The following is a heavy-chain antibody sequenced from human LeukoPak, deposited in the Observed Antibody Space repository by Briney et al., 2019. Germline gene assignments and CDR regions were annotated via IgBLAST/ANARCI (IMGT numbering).Heavy chain of an antibody. CDR1: GGSISSYY. CDR3: ARHGLSNHYYDSSGEGGLDY. D-gene: IGHD3-22*01. V-gene: IGHV4-59*01. Sequence: KSSETLSLTCTVSGGSISSYYWSWIRQPPGKGLEWIGYIYYSGSTNYNPSLKSRVTISVDTSKNQFSLKLSSVTAADTAVYYCARHGLSNHYYDSSGEGGLDYWGQGTLVTVSS. CDR2: IYYSGST. J-gene: IGHJ4*02.